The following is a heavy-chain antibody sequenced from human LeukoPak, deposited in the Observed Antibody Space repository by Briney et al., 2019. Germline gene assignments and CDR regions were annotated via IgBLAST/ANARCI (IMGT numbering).Heavy chain of an antibody. Sequence: SETLSLTCTVSGGSISSYYWSWIRQPAGKGLEWIGRIYTSGSTNYNPSLKSRVTMSVDTSKNQFSLKLSSVTAADTAVYYCARDPGPKKRSYEAWFDPWGQGALVTVSS. CDR2: IYTSGST. J-gene: IGHJ5*02. V-gene: IGHV4-4*07. CDR3: ARDPGPKKRSYEAWFDP. CDR1: GGSISSYY. D-gene: IGHD3-16*01.